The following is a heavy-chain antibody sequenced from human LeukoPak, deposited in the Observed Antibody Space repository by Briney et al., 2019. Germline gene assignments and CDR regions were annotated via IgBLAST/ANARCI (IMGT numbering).Heavy chain of an antibody. D-gene: IGHD2-21*02. J-gene: IGHJ4*02. Sequence: PSETLSLTCTVSGGSISSYYWSWIRQPPGKGLEWIGYIYYSGSTNYNPSLKSRVTISVDTSKNQFSLKLSSVTAADTAVYYCARDGPIAYCGGDCYSDWGQGTLVTVSS. CDR2: IYYSGST. CDR3: ARDGPIAYCGGDCYSD. V-gene: IGHV4-59*01. CDR1: GGSISSYY.